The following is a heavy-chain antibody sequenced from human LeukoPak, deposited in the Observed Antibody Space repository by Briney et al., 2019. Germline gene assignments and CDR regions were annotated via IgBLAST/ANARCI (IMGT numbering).Heavy chain of an antibody. Sequence: GGSLRLSCVASGFTFSNAWMSWVRQAPGKGLEWVGRIKSRAGGGTIDYAAPVKGRFIMSRDDSKNILYLQMNSLSTDDTAVYYCARGGSYLSAFDIWGQGTMVTVSS. V-gene: IGHV3-15*01. CDR3: ARGGSYLSAFDI. J-gene: IGHJ3*02. D-gene: IGHD3-16*01. CDR2: IKSRAGGGTI. CDR1: GFTFSNAW.